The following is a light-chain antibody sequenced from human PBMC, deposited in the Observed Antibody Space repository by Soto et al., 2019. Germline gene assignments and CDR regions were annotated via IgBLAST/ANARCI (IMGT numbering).Light chain of an antibody. CDR1: QSISSW. V-gene: IGKV1-5*01. J-gene: IGKJ1*01. CDR3: QQYNSYSGT. Sequence: PSTLSASVGDRVTITCRASQSISSWLAWYQQKPGKAPKLLIYDASSLESGVPSRFSGSGSGTEFTLTISSLQPDDFATYYCQQYNSYSGTFGQGTKVDIK. CDR2: DAS.